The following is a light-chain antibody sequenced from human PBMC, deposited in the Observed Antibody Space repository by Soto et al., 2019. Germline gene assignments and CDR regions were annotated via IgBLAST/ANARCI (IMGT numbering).Light chain of an antibody. CDR3: HQRSKSIT. J-gene: IGKJ5*01. Sequence: EIVLTQSPATLSLSPGERATLSCRASQSVSSYLAWYQQKPGQAPRLLIYDASNRATGIPARFSGSGSGTDFTLTISCLQPEDFAVYYCHQRSKSITFGQGTRWRL. V-gene: IGKV3-11*01. CDR1: QSVSSY. CDR2: DAS.